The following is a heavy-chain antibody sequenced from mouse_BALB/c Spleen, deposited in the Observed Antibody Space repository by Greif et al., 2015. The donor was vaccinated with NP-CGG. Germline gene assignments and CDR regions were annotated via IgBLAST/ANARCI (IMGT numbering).Heavy chain of an antibody. CDR1: GFTFSDYG. Sequence: EVQRVESGGGLVQPGGSRKLSCAASGFTFSDYGMAGVRQAPGKGPEWVAFISNLAYSIYYADTVTGRFTISRENAKNTLYLEMSSLRPEDTAMYYCARDKGFAYWGQGTLVTVSA. CDR3: ARDKGFAY. V-gene: IGHV5-15*02. J-gene: IGHJ3*01. CDR2: ISNLAYSI.